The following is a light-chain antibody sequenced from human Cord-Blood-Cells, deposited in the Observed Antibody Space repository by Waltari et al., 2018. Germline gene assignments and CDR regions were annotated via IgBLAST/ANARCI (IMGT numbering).Light chain of an antibody. CDR3: QQYNSYLWT. CDR1: QSISSW. CDR2: DAS. V-gene: IGKV1-5*01. J-gene: IGKJ1*01. Sequence: LQMTQSPSTLSASVGGTFTITCRASQSISSWLAWYQQKPGKAPKLLIYDASSLESGVPSRFSGSGSGTEFTLTISSLQPDDFATYYCQQYNSYLWTFGQGTKVEIK.